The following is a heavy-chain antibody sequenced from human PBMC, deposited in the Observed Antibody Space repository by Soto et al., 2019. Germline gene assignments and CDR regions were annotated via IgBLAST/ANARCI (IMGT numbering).Heavy chain of an antibody. D-gene: IGHD1-1*01. CDR3: AVHGTLSSMTIYFDS. CDR2: IYPSDSDT. V-gene: IGHV5-51*01. J-gene: IGHJ4*02. CDR1: GYSFTSYW. Sequence: PGESLKISCKGSGYSFTSYWIAWVRQMPGKGLECMGIIYPSDSDTRYSPSFQGQVTISADKSINTAYLQWSSLRASDTAIYYCAVHGTLSSMTIYFDSRGQGAPVTV.